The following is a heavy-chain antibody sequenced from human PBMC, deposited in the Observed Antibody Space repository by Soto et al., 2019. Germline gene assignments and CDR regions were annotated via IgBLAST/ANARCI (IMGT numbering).Heavy chain of an antibody. CDR2: ISGSGGST. V-gene: IGHV3-23*01. J-gene: IGHJ4*02. CDR1: GFTFSSYA. CDR3: AKDYDFWSGYYTIPLDY. Sequence: GGSLRLSCAASGFTFSSYAMSWVRQAPGKGLEWVSAISGSGGSTYYADSVKGRFTISRDNSKNTLYLQMNSLRAEDTAVYYCAKDYDFWSGYYTIPLDYWGQGTLVTVSS. D-gene: IGHD3-3*01.